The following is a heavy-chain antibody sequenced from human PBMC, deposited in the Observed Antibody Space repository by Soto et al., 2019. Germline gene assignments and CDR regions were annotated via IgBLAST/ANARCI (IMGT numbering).Heavy chain of an antibody. D-gene: IGHD2-21*02. CDR3: TRDVTGDIGADY. J-gene: IGHJ4*02. CDR2: IKTTGDTT. V-gene: IGHV3-23*01. Sequence: PGGSLRLSCAASGFAFSNCVMSWVRQAPGKGLEWVSTIKTTGDTTFYADPVKGRFTASRDDSKKTLYLQMNSLRAEDTATYYCTRDVTGDIGADYWGQGTPVTVSS. CDR1: GFAFSNCV.